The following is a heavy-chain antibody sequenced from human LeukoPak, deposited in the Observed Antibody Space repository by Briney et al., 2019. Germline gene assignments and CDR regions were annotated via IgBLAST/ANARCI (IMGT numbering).Heavy chain of an antibody. J-gene: IGHJ5*02. CDR2: IYYSGST. V-gene: IGHV4-39*01. CDR3: ARYSTYYDFWSGYYREENWFDP. CDR1: GGPISSSSYY. D-gene: IGHD3-3*01. Sequence: SETLSLTCTVSGGPISSSSYYWGWIRQPPGKGLEWIGSIYYSGSTYYNPSLKSRVTISVDTSKNQFSLKLSSVTAADTAVYYCARYSTYYDFWSGYYREENWFDPWGQGTLVTVSS.